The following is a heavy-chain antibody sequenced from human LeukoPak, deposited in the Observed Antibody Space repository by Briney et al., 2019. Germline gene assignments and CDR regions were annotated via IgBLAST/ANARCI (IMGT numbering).Heavy chain of an antibody. Sequence: GGSLRLSCAGAGFTSSSYWMNWARQAPGKGLEWVASINHNGNVSYYVDSVKGRFTISRDNAKNSLYLQMSNLRAEDTAVYFCARGGGLDVWGQGATVTVSS. CDR2: INHNGNVS. J-gene: IGHJ6*02. CDR1: GFTSSSYW. V-gene: IGHV3-7*03. D-gene: IGHD3-16*01. CDR3: ARGGGLDV.